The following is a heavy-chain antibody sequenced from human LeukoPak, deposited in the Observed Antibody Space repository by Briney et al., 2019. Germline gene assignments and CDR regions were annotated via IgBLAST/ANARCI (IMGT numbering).Heavy chain of an antibody. CDR3: ASRLDHDYYYYYMDV. CDR2: IYTNGST. D-gene: IGHD6-19*01. CDR1: GGSLSRYY. Sequence: PSETLSLTCTVSGGSLSRYYWSWIRQPAGKGLEWIGRIYTNGSTNYNPSLKSRDTMSVDTCKKQLSLKLSSVTAADTAVYYCASRLDHDYYYYYMDVWGKGTTVTVSS. J-gene: IGHJ6*03. V-gene: IGHV4-4*07.